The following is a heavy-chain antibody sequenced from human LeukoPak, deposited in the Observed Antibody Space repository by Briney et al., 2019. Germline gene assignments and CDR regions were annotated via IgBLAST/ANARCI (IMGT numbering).Heavy chain of an antibody. CDR3: AREQSITIFGVVLGAFDI. D-gene: IGHD3-3*01. Sequence: PSETLSLTCTVSGGSISSYYWSWIRRPAGKGLEWIGRIYTSGSTNYNPSLKSRVTMSVDTSKNQFSLKLSSVTAADTAVYYCAREQSITIFGVVLGAFDIWGQGTMVTVSS. V-gene: IGHV4-4*07. J-gene: IGHJ3*02. CDR2: IYTSGST. CDR1: GGSISSYY.